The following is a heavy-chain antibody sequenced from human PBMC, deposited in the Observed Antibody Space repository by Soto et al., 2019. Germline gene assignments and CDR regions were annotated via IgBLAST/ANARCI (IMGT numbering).Heavy chain of an antibody. CDR2: MNPNSGNT. V-gene: IGHV1-8*01. CDR3: ARANPSITGTTWVDY. D-gene: IGHD1-7*01. CDR1: GYTFTRYD. Sequence: GAPVKVSCKASGYTFTRYDINWVRQATGQGLEWMEGMNPNSGNTGYAQKFQGRVTMTRNTSISTAYMELSSLRSEDTAVYYCARANPSITGTTWVDYWGQGTLVTVSS. J-gene: IGHJ4*02.